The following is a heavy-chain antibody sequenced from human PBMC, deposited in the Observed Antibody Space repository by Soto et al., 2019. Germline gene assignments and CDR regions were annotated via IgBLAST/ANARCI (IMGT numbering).Heavy chain of an antibody. Sequence: ASGKVSCKASGYTLTSYDINWVRQATGQGLEWMGWMNPNSGNTGYAQKFQGRVTMTRNTSISTAYMELSSLRSEDTAVYYCAITSPLWFGELLSSGPDQPSYYYMDVWGKGTTVTVSS. D-gene: IGHD3-10*01. CDR3: AITSPLWFGELLSSGPDQPSYYYMDV. CDR1: GYTLTSYD. J-gene: IGHJ6*03. V-gene: IGHV1-8*01. CDR2: MNPNSGNT.